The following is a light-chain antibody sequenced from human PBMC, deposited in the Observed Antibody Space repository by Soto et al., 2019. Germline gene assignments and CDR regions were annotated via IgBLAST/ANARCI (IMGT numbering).Light chain of an antibody. CDR3: QQHSNWPLT. J-gene: IGKJ4*01. CDR1: QSVTSH. CDR2: DAS. Sequence: EIVLTQSPATLSLSPGERDTLSCRASQSVTSHLAWYQQKPGQAPRLLIYDASTRATGIPARFSGSGSGTDFTLTISSLEPEDFAVFYCQQHSNWPLTFGGGTKVEIK. V-gene: IGKV3-11*01.